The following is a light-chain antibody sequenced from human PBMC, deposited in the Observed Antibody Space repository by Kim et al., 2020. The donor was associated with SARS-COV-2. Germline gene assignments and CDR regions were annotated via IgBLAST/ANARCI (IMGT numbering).Light chain of an antibody. V-gene: IGKV1-13*02. J-gene: IGKJ4*01. CDR3: QQFNSYPLT. Sequence: AIQFTQSPSSLSASVGDRVTITCRASQGISSALAWYQQEPGKAPKLLLYDASSLESGVPSRFSGSGSGTDFTLTISSLQPEDFATYYCQQFNSYPLTFGGGTKVDIK. CDR1: QGISSA. CDR2: DAS.